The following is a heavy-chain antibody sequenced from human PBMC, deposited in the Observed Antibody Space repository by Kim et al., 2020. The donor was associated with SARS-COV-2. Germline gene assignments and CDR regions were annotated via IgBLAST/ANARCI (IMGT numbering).Heavy chain of an antibody. D-gene: IGHD2-2*01. CDR1: GFTFSSYE. V-gene: IGHV3-48*03. CDR3: ARESRGCSSTSCYAFLDY. Sequence: GGSLRLSCAASGFTFSSYEMNWVRQAPGKGLEWVSYISSSGSTIYYADSVKGRFTISRDNAKNSLYLQMNSLRAEDTAVYYCARESRGCSSTSCYAFLDYWGQGPLVTVSS. CDR2: ISSSGSTI. J-gene: IGHJ4*02.